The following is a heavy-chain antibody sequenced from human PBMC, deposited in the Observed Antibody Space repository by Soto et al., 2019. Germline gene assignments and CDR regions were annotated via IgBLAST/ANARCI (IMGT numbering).Heavy chain of an antibody. V-gene: IGHV1-2*04. CDR2: INPNSGGT. J-gene: IGHJ3*02. CDR3: ARDRDGGAPGDAFDI. CDR1: GYTFTGYY. Sequence: QVQLVQSGAEVKKPGASVKVSCKASGYTFTGYYMHWVRQAPGQGLEWMGWINPNSGGTNYAQKFQGWVTMTRDTSISTAYMELSRLRSHDTAVYYCARDRDGGAPGDAFDISGQGTMVTVSS. D-gene: IGHD2-21*01.